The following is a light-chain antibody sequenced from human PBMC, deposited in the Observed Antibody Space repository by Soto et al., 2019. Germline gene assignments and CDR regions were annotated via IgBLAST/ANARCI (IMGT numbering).Light chain of an antibody. J-gene: IGLJ1*01. V-gene: IGLV2-14*01. CDR1: SSDVGAYDF. CDR2: EVS. Sequence: QSVLTQPASVSGSPGQSITIACTGTSSDVGAYDFVSWYQQHPGKAPKYLIDEVSNRPSGVSDRFSGSKSGTTASLTISGLQAEDEADYYCSSYTTTDPYVFGTGTQVTVL. CDR3: SSYTTTDPYV.